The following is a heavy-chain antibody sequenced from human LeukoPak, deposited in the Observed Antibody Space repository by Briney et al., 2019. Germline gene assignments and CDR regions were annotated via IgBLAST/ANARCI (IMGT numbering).Heavy chain of an antibody. D-gene: IGHD1-14*01. Sequence: PGGSLRLSCAASGFTLSSYAMSWVRQAPGKGLEWVSAISGSGGSTYYEDSVKGRFTISSDNSKNTLYLQMNSLRAEDTAVYYCAKGGTSNYYYYYYMDVWGKGTTVTVSS. J-gene: IGHJ6*03. CDR2: ISGSGGST. CDR1: GFTLSSYA. V-gene: IGHV3-23*01. CDR3: AKGGTSNYYYYYYMDV.